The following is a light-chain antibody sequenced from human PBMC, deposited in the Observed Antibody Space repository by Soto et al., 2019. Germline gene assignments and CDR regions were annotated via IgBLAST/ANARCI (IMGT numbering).Light chain of an antibody. CDR1: QSVSSSY. Sequence: EIVVTQSPGTLSLSPGERATLSCRASQSVSSSYSAWYQQKPGQAPRLLIYGASSRATGIPDRFSGSGSGTDFTLTISRLEPEDFAVYYCQQYGGSWTFGQGTKVDI. CDR2: GAS. V-gene: IGKV3-20*01. CDR3: QQYGGSWT. J-gene: IGKJ1*01.